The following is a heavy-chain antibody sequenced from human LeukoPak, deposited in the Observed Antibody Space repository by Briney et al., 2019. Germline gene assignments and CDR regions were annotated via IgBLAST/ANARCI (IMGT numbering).Heavy chain of an antibody. D-gene: IGHD6-19*01. Sequence: AAGRVSCKASGYTVTSYGISWVRQAPGQGLEWMGWISAYNGNTNYAQKLKGRVTMTKDTSTRTAYKELRSLTYDDTAVYYCARDRRLSSGCRAIDAFALWPQGTMVTLSS. CDR1: GYTVTSYG. CDR2: ISAYNGNT. V-gene: IGHV1-18*01. CDR3: ARDRRLSSGCRAIDAFAL. J-gene: IGHJ3*01.